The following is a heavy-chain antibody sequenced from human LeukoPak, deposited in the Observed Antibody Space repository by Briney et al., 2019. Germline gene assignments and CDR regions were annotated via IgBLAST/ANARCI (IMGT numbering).Heavy chain of an antibody. D-gene: IGHD3-3*01. Sequence: GGSLRLSCAASGFTFSSYGMHWVRQAPGKGLEWVAVISYDGSNKYYADSVKGRFTISRDNSKSTLYLQMNSLRAEDTAVYYCAREIYDFWSGYLRPYYYGMDVWGQGTTVTVSS. J-gene: IGHJ6*02. CDR1: GFTFSSYG. CDR2: ISYDGSNK. V-gene: IGHV3-30*03. CDR3: AREIYDFWSGYLRPYYYGMDV.